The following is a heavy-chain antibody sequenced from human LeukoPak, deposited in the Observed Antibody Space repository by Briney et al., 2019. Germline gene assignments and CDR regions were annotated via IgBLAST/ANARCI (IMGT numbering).Heavy chain of an antibody. CDR1: GFTFSSYS. J-gene: IGHJ4*02. CDR3: ARDEFLVRGVLKLFDY. Sequence: GGSLRLSCAASGFTFSSYSMNWVRQAPGKGLEWVSSISSSSSYIYYADSVKGRFTISRDNAKNSLHLQMNSLRAEDTAVYYYARDEFLVRGVLKLFDYWGQGTLVTVSS. D-gene: IGHD3-10*01. CDR2: ISSSSSYI. V-gene: IGHV3-21*01.